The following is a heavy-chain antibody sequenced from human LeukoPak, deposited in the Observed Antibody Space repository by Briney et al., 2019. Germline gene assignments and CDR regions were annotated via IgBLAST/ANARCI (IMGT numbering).Heavy chain of an antibody. CDR3: VRLPSGGTGVNFDY. V-gene: IGHV5-51*01. CDR1: GYSFATYW. D-gene: IGHD1-14*01. Sequence: GESLKISCKGSGYSFATYWIAWVRQMPGKGLECMEIIYPGDSDTKYSPSSQGQVTISADRSISTAYLQWSSLKASDTAMYYCVRLPSGGTGVNFDYWGQGTRVTVSS. CDR2: IYPGDSDT. J-gene: IGHJ4*02.